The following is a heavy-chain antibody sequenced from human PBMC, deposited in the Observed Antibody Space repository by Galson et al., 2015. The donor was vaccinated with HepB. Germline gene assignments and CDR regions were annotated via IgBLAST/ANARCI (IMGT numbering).Heavy chain of an antibody. CDR3: AKEGAGGHLRNAFDY. D-gene: IGHD1-14*01. J-gene: IGHJ4*02. CDR1: GFTFAGFP. CDR2: ISASGGNT. V-gene: IGHV3-23*01. Sequence: SLRLSCAASGFTFAGFPMSWVRQAPGKGLQCVSSISASGGNTYYADSVKGRFTISRDNSKNTLYLQMKSLRAEDTAIYYCAKEGAGGHLRNAFDYWGQGALVTVSS.